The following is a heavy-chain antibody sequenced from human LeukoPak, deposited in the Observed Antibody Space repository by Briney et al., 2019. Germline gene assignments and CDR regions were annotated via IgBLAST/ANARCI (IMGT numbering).Heavy chain of an antibody. CDR3: ARVRLITIFGVVTRGYFQH. Sequence: SETLSLTCAVYGGSFSGYYWSWIRQPPGKGLEWIGEINHSGSTNYNPSLKSRVTISVDTSKNQFSLKLSPVTAADTAVYYCARVRLITIFGVVTRGYFQHWGQGTLVTVSS. CDR1: GGSFSGYY. J-gene: IGHJ1*01. D-gene: IGHD3-3*01. V-gene: IGHV4-34*01. CDR2: INHSGST.